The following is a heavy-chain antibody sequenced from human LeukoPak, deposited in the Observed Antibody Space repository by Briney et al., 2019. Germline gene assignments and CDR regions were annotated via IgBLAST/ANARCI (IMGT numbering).Heavy chain of an antibody. D-gene: IGHD7-27*01. CDR3: AKDRHWGLDY. CDR1: GFTFSTYG. V-gene: IGHV3-23*01. Sequence: GGSLRLSCAASGFTFSTYGMSWVRQAPGKGLEWVSAISGNGGTTYYADSVKGQFTISRDNPKNTLFLQMNTLRAEDTAVYYCAKDRHWGLDYWGQGALVTVSS. CDR2: ISGNGGTT. J-gene: IGHJ4*02.